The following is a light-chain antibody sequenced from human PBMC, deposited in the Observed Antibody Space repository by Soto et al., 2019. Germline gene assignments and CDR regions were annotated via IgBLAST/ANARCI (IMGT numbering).Light chain of an antibody. V-gene: IGKV2-28*01. CDR2: LGS. CDR1: QGLQHSNGNNF. J-gene: IGKJ2*01. Sequence: DIVMTQSPLSLPVTPGEPASISCRSSQGLQHSNGNNFVDWYLQKPGQSPQLLIYLGSNRASGVPDRFSGSGSGTDFTPKISRVEAEDVGIYYCMQGLQVPRTFGQGTKVDIK. CDR3: MQGLQVPRT.